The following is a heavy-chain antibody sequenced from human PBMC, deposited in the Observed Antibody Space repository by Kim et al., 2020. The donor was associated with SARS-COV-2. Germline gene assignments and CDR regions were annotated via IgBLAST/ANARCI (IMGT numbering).Heavy chain of an antibody. CDR2: IGSKAKNFAT. D-gene: IGHD5-18*01. J-gene: IGHJ4*02. V-gene: IGHV3-73*01. CDR1: EFTFSGSV. CDR3: TSLDTANLN. Sequence: GGSLRLSCAASEFTFSGSVIHWVRQASGKGLEWVGRIGSKAKNFATAYAASVKGRFTISRDDSNNTAYLQMNSLKTEDTAVYYCTSLDTANLNWGQGTLVTVSS.